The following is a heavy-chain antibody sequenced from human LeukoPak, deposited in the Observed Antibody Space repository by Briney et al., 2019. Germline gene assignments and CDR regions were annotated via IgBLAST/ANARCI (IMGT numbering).Heavy chain of an antibody. Sequence: GASVKVSCKASGYTFSNYGINWVRQAPGQGLEWMGWISGYNGNTKYAQKLQGRVTMTIDTSTSTAYMELRSLRSDDTAVYYCARDLKVLSGSSQNPNWFDPWGQGTLVTVSS. CDR3: ARDLKVLSGSSQNPNWFDP. CDR1: GYTFSNYG. V-gene: IGHV1-18*01. D-gene: IGHD1-26*01. CDR2: ISGYNGNT. J-gene: IGHJ5*02.